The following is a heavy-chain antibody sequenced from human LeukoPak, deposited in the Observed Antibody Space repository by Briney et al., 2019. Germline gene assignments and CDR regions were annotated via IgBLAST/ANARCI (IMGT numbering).Heavy chain of an antibody. V-gene: IGHV4-34*01. J-gene: IGHJ5*02. CDR3: AILNIAAARGWFDP. D-gene: IGHD6-13*01. Sequence: SETLSLTCAVYGGSFSGYYWSWIRHPPGKGLEWIGEINHSGSTNYNPSLKSRVTISVDTSKNQFSLKLSSVTAADTAVYYCAILNIAAARGWFDPWGQGTLVTVSS. CDR1: GGSFSGYY. CDR2: INHSGST.